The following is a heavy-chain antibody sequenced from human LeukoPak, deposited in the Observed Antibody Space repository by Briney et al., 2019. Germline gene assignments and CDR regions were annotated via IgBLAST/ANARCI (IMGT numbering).Heavy chain of an antibody. CDR2: ISSSSSYT. CDR1: GFTFSSYS. D-gene: IGHD1-26*01. V-gene: IGHV3-21*01. J-gene: IGHJ5*02. CDR3: ARGRELSPTRRLNWFDP. Sequence: PGGSLRLSCAASGFTFSSYSMNWVRQAPGKGLEWVSSISSSSSYTYYADSVKGRFTISRDNAKNSLYLQMNSLRAEDTAVYYCARGRELSPTRRLNWFDPWGQGTLVTVSS.